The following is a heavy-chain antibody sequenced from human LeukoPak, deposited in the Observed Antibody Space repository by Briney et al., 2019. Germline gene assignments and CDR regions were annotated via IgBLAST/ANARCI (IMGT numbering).Heavy chain of an antibody. Sequence: ASVKVSCKASGYTFTSYGISWVRQAPGQGLEWMGWISGYTGNTNYAQKLQGRVTMTTDTSATTAYMELRSLRSDDTAVYYCARGAQDYYDSSGYYYSFDYWGQGTLVTVSS. CDR2: ISGYTGNT. CDR3: ARGAQDYYDSSGYYYSFDY. V-gene: IGHV1-18*01. CDR1: GYTFTSYG. D-gene: IGHD3-22*01. J-gene: IGHJ4*02.